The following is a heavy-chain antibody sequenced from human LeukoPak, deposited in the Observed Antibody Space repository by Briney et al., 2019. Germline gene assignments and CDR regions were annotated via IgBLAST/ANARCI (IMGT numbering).Heavy chain of an antibody. Sequence: PGGSLRLSCAASGFTFSSYWMSWVRQAPGKGLEWVVNIKQDGSEKYYVDSVKGRFTISRDNAKNSLYLQMNSLRAEDTAVYYCARVGSRRGSGGSCYKYWGQGTLVTVSS. J-gene: IGHJ4*02. D-gene: IGHD2-15*01. CDR2: IKQDGSEK. V-gene: IGHV3-7*01. CDR3: ARVGSRRGSGGSCYKY. CDR1: GFTFSSYW.